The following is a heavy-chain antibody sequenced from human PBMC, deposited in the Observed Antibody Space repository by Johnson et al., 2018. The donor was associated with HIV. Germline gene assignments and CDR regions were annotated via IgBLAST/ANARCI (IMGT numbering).Heavy chain of an antibody. CDR2: ISRDGGST. CDR3: AIPYYFDTCSYH. Sequence: VHLVESGGGLVQPGGSLRLSCAASGFTFNTYAMHWVRQAPGKGPEYVSAISRDGGSTFYADSVKDRFTIFRDNSKSTLYLQMDSLRAEDMAVYFCAIPYYFDTCSYHWGQGTMVTVSS. CDR1: GFTFNTYA. V-gene: IGHV3-64*07. J-gene: IGHJ3*01. D-gene: IGHD3-22*01.